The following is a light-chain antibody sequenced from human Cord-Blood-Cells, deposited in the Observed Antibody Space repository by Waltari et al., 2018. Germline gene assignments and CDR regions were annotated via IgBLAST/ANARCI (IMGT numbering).Light chain of an antibody. CDR3: CSYAGSSNVV. CDR1: SSDVGGYNL. J-gene: IGLJ2*01. CDR2: EGS. V-gene: IGLV2-23*01. Sequence: QSALTQPASVSGSPGQSITIPCPGTSSDVGGYNLVSWYQQHPGKAPKLMIYEGSKRPSGVSNRFSGSKSGNTASLTISGLQAEDEADYYCCSYAGSSNVVFGGGTKLTVL.